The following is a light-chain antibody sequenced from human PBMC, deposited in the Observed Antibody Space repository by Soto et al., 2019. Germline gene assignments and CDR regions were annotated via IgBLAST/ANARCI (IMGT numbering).Light chain of an antibody. J-gene: IGLJ3*02. CDR1: SSDVGGYNY. V-gene: IGLV2-8*01. CDR2: EVT. Sequence: QSALTQPPSASGSPGQSVTISCTGTSSDVGGYNYVSWYQRYPGRAPKLMIYEVTKRPSGVPVRFSGSKSGNTASLTVSGLQAEDEADYYCSSYAASNNFYFVFGGGTKLTVL. CDR3: SSYAASNNFYFV.